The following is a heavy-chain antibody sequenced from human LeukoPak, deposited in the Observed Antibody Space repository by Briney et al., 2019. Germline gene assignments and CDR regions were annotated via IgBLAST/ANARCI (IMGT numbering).Heavy chain of an antibody. CDR1: GGSISSYY. D-gene: IGHD3-22*01. CDR2: IYYSGST. J-gene: IGHJ4*02. V-gene: IGHV4-59*08. CDR3: ATPDSSDYYYLY. Sequence: PSETLSLTCTVSGGSISSYYWSWIRQPPGKGLEWIGYIYYSGSTNYNPSLESRVTISVDTSKNQFSLKLSSVTAADTAVYYCATPDSSDYYYLYWGQGTLVTVSS.